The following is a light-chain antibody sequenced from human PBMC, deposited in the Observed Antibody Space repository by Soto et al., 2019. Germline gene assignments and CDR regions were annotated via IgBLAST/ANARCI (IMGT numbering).Light chain of an antibody. CDR3: RSYTSSSTRV. CDR1: SSDVGAYNY. Sequence: QSALTQPASVSGSPGQSITISCTGTSSDVGAYNYVSWYQQHPGKAPKLMIYDVSNRPSGVSNRFSGSKSGNTASLTISGLQDEDEADYYCRSYTSSSTRVFGTGTKLTVL. V-gene: IGLV2-14*01. CDR2: DVS. J-gene: IGLJ1*01.